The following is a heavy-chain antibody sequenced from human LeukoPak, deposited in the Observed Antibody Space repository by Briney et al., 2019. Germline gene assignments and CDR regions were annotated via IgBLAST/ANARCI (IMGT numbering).Heavy chain of an antibody. CDR2: IFYGGST. Sequence: SETLSLTCTVSGGSISSSGYSWGWIRQPPGKGLEWIGNIFYGGSTYYNPSLKTRFTISIDTSKNQFSLKLSSVTAADTAVYYCARGQGTVTTHWGQGTPVTVSS. CDR3: ARGQGTVTTH. D-gene: IGHD4-17*01. J-gene: IGHJ4*02. CDR1: GGSISSSGYS. V-gene: IGHV4-39*02.